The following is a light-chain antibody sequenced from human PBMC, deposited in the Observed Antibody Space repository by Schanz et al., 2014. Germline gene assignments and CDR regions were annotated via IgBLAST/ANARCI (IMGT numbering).Light chain of an antibody. CDR3: SSYTTSGNLV. CDR1: SRDVGYYNY. J-gene: IGLJ3*02. CDR2: DVI. Sequence: QSALTQPASVSGSPGQSITISCTGGSRDVGYYNYVSWYQQHPGKAPKLMIYDVIDRPSGVSNRFSGSKSGNTASLTISGLQAEDEADYYCSSYTTSGNLVFGGGTKLTV. V-gene: IGLV2-14*01.